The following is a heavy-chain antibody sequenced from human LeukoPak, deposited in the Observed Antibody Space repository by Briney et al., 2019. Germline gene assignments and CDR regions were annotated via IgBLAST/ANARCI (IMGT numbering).Heavy chain of an antibody. CDR2: IYYSGSP. V-gene: IGHV4-39*01. CDR1: GGSLSNNNYY. J-gene: IGHJ4*02. D-gene: IGHD1-1*01. CDR3: ATWRTAKTGFDY. Sequence: PSETLSLTCTVSGGSLSNNNYYWAWIRQPPGKELECIGSIYYSGSPYYNPSLKSRVTISVDTSKNQFSLRLSSVTAADTAVYYCATWRTAKTGFDYWGQGTLVTVSS.